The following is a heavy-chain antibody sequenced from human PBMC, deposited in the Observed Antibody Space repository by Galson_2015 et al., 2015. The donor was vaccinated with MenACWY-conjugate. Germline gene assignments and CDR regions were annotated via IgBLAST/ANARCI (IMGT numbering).Heavy chain of an antibody. CDR2: IYWDDDR. Sequence: PALVKHTQTLTLTCTFSGFSLTTSGVGVGWIRQPPGKALEWLALIYWDDDRRYSPSLRARLAITKDTSRNQVVFTMANMDPVDTATYYCVHIVITYGGLSGDDAFDVWGLGAVVTVSS. D-gene: IGHD3-16*01. CDR1: GFSLTTSGVG. CDR3: VHIVITYGGLSGDDAFDV. J-gene: IGHJ3*01. V-gene: IGHV2-5*02.